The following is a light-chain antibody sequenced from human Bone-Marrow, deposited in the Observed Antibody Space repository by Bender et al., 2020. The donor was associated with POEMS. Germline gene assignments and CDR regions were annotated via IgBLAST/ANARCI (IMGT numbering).Light chain of an antibody. CDR2: QDR. Sequence: SYVLTQPPSVSVSPGQTASITCSGDKLGDRYTCWYQQKPGQSPVLLIYQDRKRPSGIPERFSGSNSGNTATLTISGTQAMDEADYYCQAWDSSTVVFGGGTKLTVL. V-gene: IGLV3-1*01. CDR1: KLGDRY. CDR3: QAWDSSTVV. J-gene: IGLJ2*01.